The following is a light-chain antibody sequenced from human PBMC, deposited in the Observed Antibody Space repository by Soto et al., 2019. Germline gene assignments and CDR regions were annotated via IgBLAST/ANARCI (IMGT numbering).Light chain of an antibody. V-gene: IGLV2-8*01. J-gene: IGLJ3*02. CDR2: EVT. CDR1: SSDVGGYNY. CDR3: SSYAASNNSYFV. Sequence: QSALTQPPSASGSPGQSVTISCTGTSSDVGGYNYVSWYQQYPARAPKLMIYEVTKRPSGVPDRFSGSKSGNTASLTVSGLQAEDEADYYCSSYAASNNSYFVFGGGTKLTVL.